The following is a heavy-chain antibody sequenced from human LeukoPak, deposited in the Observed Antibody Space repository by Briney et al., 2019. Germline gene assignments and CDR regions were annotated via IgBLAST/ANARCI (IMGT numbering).Heavy chain of an antibody. CDR3: ASSRDSSDWKFDY. CDR1: GGTFSSYA. Sequence: ASVKVSCKASGGTFSSYAISWVRQAPGQGLEWMGGIIPIFGTANYAQKFQGRVTITADESTSTAYMELSSLRSEDTAVYYCASSRDSSDWKFDYWGQGTLVTVSS. CDR2: IIPIFGTA. V-gene: IGHV1-69*01. D-gene: IGHD6-19*01. J-gene: IGHJ4*02.